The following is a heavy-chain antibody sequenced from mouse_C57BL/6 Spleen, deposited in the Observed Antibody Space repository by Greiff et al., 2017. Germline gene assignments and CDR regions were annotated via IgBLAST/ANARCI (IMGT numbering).Heavy chain of an antibody. CDR2: IDPSDSET. V-gene: IGHV1-52*01. Sequence: QVQLQQPGAELVRPGSSVKLSCKASGYTFTSYWMHWVKQRPIQGLEWIGNIDPSDSETHYNQKFKDKATLTVDKSSSTAYMQLSSLTSEDSAVYYCARKGLNWYDWYFDVWGTGTTVTVSS. CDR1: GYTFTSYW. D-gene: IGHD4-1*01. CDR3: ARKGLNWYDWYFDV. J-gene: IGHJ1*03.